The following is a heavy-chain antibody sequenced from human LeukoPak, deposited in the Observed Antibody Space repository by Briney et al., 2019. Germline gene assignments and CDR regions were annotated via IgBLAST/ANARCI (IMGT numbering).Heavy chain of an antibody. Sequence: ASVKASCKASGYTFTSYDINWVRQATGQGLEWMGWMNPNSGNTGYAQKFQGRVTMTRNTSISTAYMELSSLRSEDTAVYYCASALYCSSTSCYDGMDVWGQGTTVTVSS. D-gene: IGHD2-2*01. CDR1: GYTFTSYD. V-gene: IGHV1-8*01. J-gene: IGHJ6*02. CDR2: MNPNSGNT. CDR3: ASALYCSSTSCYDGMDV.